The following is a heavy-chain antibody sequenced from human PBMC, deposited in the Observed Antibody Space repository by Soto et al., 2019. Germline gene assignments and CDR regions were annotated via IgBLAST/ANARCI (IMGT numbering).Heavy chain of an antibody. CDR2: ISYDGSNK. CDR3: AKDLCVAGNWFDP. V-gene: IGHV3-30*18. J-gene: IGHJ5*02. D-gene: IGHD6-19*01. Sequence: QVQLLESGGGVVQPGRSLRLSCAASGFTFSSYGMHWVLQAPGKGLEWVAVISYDGSNKYYADSVKGRFTISRDESKNTLYLQMSSLRAEDTAVYYCAKDLCVAGNWFDPWGQGTMVTVSS. CDR1: GFTFSSYG.